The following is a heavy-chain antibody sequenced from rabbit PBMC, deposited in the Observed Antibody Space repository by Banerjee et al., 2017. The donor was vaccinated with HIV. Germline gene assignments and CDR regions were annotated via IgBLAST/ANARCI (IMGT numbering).Heavy chain of an antibody. V-gene: IGHV1S40*01. J-gene: IGHJ4*01. D-gene: IGHD6-1*01. CDR3: ARDYNGYGYADL. CDR2: IYAGSSGST. CDR1: GFSFSSSYY. Sequence: QSLEESGGDLVKPGASLTLTCTASGFSFSSSYYMCWVRQAPGKGLEWIACIYAGSSGSTYYASWAKGRFTISKTSSTTVTLQMTSLTAADTATYFCARDYNGYGYADLWGPGTLVTVS.